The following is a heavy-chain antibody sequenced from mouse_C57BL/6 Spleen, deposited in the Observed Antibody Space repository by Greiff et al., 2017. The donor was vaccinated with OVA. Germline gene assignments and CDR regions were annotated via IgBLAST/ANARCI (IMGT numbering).Heavy chain of an antibody. CDR3: ARLSNYWYFDV. CDR2: INPNNGGT. CDR1: GYTFTDYN. D-gene: IGHD2-5*01. J-gene: IGHJ1*03. V-gene: IGHV1-18*01. Sequence: VQLQQSGPELVKPGASVKIPCKASGYTFTDYNMDWVKQSHGKSLEWIGDINPNNGGTIYNQKFKGKATLTVDKSSSTAYMELRSLTSEDTAVYYCARLSNYWYFDVWGTGTTVTVSS.